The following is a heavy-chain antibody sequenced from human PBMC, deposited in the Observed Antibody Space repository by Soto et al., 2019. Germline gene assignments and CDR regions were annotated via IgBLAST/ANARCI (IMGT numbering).Heavy chain of an antibody. D-gene: IGHD4-17*01. Sequence: SETLSLTCTVSGGSISSSSYYWGWIRQPPGKGLEWIGSIYYSGSTYYNPSLKSRVTISVDTSKNQFSLKLSSVTAADTAVYYCATTLYGDYHQSDYWGQGTLVTVSS. J-gene: IGHJ4*02. CDR1: GGSISSSSYY. CDR3: ATTLYGDYHQSDY. CDR2: IYYSGST. V-gene: IGHV4-39*01.